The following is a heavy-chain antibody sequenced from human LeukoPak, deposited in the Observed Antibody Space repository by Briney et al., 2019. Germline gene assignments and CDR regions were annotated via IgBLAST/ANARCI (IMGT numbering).Heavy chain of an antibody. CDR1: GYTLTELS. Sequence: SVRVSCKVSGYTLTELSMHWVRQAPGKGLEWRGGFDPEDGETIYAQKFQGRVTMTEYTSTDTACMELSSLRSEDTAVYYCATNPHYYDSSGYSSWGQGTLVTVSS. D-gene: IGHD3-22*01. CDR2: FDPEDGET. V-gene: IGHV1-24*01. CDR3: ATNPHYYDSSGYSS. J-gene: IGHJ4*02.